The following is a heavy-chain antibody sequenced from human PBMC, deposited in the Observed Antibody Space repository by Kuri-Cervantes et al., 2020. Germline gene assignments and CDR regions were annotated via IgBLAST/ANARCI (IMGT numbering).Heavy chain of an antibody. J-gene: IGHJ3*02. CDR3: ARAQIPQWLGAFDI. D-gene: IGHD6-19*01. CDR1: GSTFSSYD. Sequence: GGSLRLSCAASGSTFSSYDMHWVRQATGKGLEWVSAIGTAGDTYYPGSVKGRFTISRENAKNSLYLQMNSLRAEDTAVYYCARAQIPQWLGAFDIWGQGTMVTVSS. CDR2: IGTAGDT. V-gene: IGHV3-13*01.